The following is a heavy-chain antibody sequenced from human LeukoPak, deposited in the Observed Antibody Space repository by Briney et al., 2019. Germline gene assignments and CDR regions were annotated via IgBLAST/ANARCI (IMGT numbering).Heavy chain of an antibody. Sequence: GGTLRLSCAASGFTFSSYGMSWVRQAPGKGLEWVSAISGSGGSTYYADSVKGRFTISRDNSKNTLYLHMHSLRADDTALYYCAKDLHGAFDYWGQGILVTVSS. D-gene: IGHD3-10*01. J-gene: IGHJ4*02. CDR1: GFTFSSYG. V-gene: IGHV3-23*01. CDR2: ISGSGGST. CDR3: AKDLHGAFDY.